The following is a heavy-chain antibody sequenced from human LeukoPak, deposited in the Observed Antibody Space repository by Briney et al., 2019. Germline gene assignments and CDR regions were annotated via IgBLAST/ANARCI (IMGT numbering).Heavy chain of an antibody. J-gene: IGHJ4*02. V-gene: IGHV1-2*02. CDR3: ARGGPYYYDSSRTEDY. CDR1: GYTFTGYY. D-gene: IGHD3-22*01. Sequence: ASVKVSCKASGYTFTGYYMHWVRQAPGQGLEWMGWINPNSGGTNYAQKFRGRVTMTRDTSISTAYMELSRLRSDDTAVYYCARGGPYYYDSSRTEDYWGQGTLVTVSS. CDR2: INPNSGGT.